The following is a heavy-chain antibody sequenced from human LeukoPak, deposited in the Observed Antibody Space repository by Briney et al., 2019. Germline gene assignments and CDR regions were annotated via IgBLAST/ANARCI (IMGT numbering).Heavy chain of an antibody. J-gene: IGHJ6*03. Sequence: PSETLSLTCAVYGGSFSGYYWSWIRQPPGKGLEWIGEINHSGSTNYNPSLKSRVTISVDTSKNQFSLKLSSVTAADTAVYYCARIRRGRFLEWSMEPRYMDVWGKGTTVTVSS. CDR2: INHSGST. D-gene: IGHD3-3*01. CDR3: ARIRRGRFLEWSMEPRYMDV. V-gene: IGHV4-34*01. CDR1: GGSFSGYY.